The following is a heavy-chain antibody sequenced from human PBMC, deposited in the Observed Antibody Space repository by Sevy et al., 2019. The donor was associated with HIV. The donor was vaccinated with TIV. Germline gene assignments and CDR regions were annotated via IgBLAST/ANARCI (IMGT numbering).Heavy chain of an antibody. CDR3: AKDRAVLVGDAFDL. J-gene: IGHJ3*01. CDR2: IRGSGGST. CDR1: EITLSNYA. V-gene: IGHV3-23*01. Sequence: GGSLRLSCAASEITLSNYAMNWVRQAPGRGLEWVSAIRGSGGSTYYADSVKGRFTISRDNSKNTLSLQMHSLRVEDTAVYYCAKDRAVLVGDAFDLWGQGTMVTVSS. D-gene: IGHD2-15*01.